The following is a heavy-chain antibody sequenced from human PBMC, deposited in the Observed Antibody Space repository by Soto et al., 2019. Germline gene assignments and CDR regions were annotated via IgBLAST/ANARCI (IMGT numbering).Heavy chain of an antibody. CDR3: ARGQVVAAQH. Sequence: QLQLQESGSGLVKPSQTLSLTCAVSGGSISSGGYSWSWIRQPPGKGMEWIGYIDHSGSTYYNPALKSRVTISVDRAKNQFSLKLSSVTAAVTAVYYCARGQVVAAQHWGQGTLVTVSS. D-gene: IGHD2-15*01. J-gene: IGHJ4*02. CDR2: IDHSGST. V-gene: IGHV4-30-2*01. CDR1: GGSISSGGYS.